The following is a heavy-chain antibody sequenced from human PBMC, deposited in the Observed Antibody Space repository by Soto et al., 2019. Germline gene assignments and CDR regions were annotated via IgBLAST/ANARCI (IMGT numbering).Heavy chain of an antibody. Sequence: PGESLKISCKGSGYSFTSYWIDWVRQMPGKGLEWMGRIDPSDSYTNYSPSFQGHVTISTDKSISTAYLQWSSLKASDTAMYCCARTSMQSRGYSYGHGGMDVWGQGTTVTVSS. CDR3: ARTSMQSRGYSYGHGGMDV. J-gene: IGHJ6*02. V-gene: IGHV5-10-1*01. D-gene: IGHD5-18*01. CDR2: IDPSDSYT. CDR1: GYSFTSYW.